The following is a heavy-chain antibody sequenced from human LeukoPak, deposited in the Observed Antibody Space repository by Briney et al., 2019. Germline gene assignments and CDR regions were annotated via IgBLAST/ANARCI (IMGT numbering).Heavy chain of an antibody. CDR1: GYIFTDYY. CDR3: ARVGYCTGDRCYLHFDY. J-gene: IGHJ4*02. V-gene: IGHV1-2*02. Sequence: ASVKVSCKAAGYIFTDYYIHWMRQAPGQGLEWMGWINPKNGDTNYAQKFQGRVTMTRDTSISTVYMELNRLTSDDTALYYCARVGYCTGDRCYLHFDYWGQGTLVTVSS. D-gene: IGHD2-15*01. CDR2: INPKNGDT.